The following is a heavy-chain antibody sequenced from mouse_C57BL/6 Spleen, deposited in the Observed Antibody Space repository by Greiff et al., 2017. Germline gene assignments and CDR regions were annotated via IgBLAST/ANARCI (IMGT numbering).Heavy chain of an antibody. D-gene: IGHD1-1*01. Sequence: EVHLVESGGGLVKPGGSLKLSCAASGFTFSSYTMSWVRQTPEKRLEWVATISGGGGNTYYPDSVKGRFTISRDNAKNTLYLQMSSLRSEDTALYYCARRGTTVVSWYFDVWGTGTTVTVSS. V-gene: IGHV5-9*01. CDR2: ISGGGGNT. J-gene: IGHJ1*03. CDR1: GFTFSSYT. CDR3: ARRGTTVVSWYFDV.